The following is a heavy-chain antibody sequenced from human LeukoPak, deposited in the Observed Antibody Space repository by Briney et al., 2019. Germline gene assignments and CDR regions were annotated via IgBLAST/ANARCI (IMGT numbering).Heavy chain of an antibody. CDR3: ARGNYHDSSGYYSDAFDI. CDR2: IYYSGST. CDR1: GGSISPYY. Sequence: SETLSLTCTVSGGSISPYYWSWIRQPPGKGLEWIAYIYYSGSTKYNPSLKSRVTISVDTSKNQFSLKLSSVTAADTAVYYCARGNYHDSSGYYSDAFDIWGQGTMVTVSS. J-gene: IGHJ3*02. D-gene: IGHD3-22*01. V-gene: IGHV4-59*01.